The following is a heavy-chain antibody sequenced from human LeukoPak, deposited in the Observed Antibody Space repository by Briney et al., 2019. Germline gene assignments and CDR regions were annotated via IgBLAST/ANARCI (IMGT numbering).Heavy chain of an antibody. CDR1: GFTFSSYG. V-gene: IGHV3-23*01. Sequence: PGRSLRLSCAASGFTFSSYGMNWVRQAPGKGLEWVSASSGTGATTYYADSVKGRFTISRDNSKNTLYLQMNSLRAEDTAVYYCAKEGFSITLFGVVDCWGPGTLVTVSS. CDR2: SSGTGATT. J-gene: IGHJ4*02. D-gene: IGHD3-3*01. CDR3: AKEGFSITLFGVVDC.